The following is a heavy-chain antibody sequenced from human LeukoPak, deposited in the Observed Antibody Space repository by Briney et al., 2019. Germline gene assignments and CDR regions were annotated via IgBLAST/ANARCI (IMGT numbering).Heavy chain of an antibody. CDR3: AREVNEKHDAFDM. CDR2: FYFSGSS. CDR1: SVSINGYY. J-gene: IGHJ3*02. D-gene: IGHD2-8*01. V-gene: IGHV4-4*07. Sequence: PSETLSLTCSVSSVSINGYYWSWIRQSAGKGLEWLGRFYFSGSSDYNPSLKSRVSMSIDTSQNHFYSRLTSVTAADTGVYFCAREVNEKHDAFDMWGQGTMVAVSS.